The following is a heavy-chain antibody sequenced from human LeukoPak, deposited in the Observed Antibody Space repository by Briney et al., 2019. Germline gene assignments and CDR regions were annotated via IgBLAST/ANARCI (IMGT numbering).Heavy chain of an antibody. J-gene: IGHJ6*03. Sequence: SETLSLTCTVSGGSISSGTYYWSWIRQPAGKGLEWIGRISNSGSTNYNRGSTNYNPSLESRVTISLSTSENQVSLKVSSVTAADTAAYYCARDKYSSGWYTGYMDVWGKGTTVSISS. CDR3: ARDKYSSGWYTGYMDV. V-gene: IGHV4-61*02. CDR1: GGSISSGTYY. CDR2: ISNSGSTNYNRGST. D-gene: IGHD6-19*01.